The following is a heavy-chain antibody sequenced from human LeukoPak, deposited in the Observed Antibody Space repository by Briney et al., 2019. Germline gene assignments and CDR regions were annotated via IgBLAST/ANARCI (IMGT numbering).Heavy chain of an antibody. J-gene: IGHJ4*02. CDR3: ACSPYYGSGSYFSG. V-gene: IGHV3-48*03. CDR1: GFTFSSYE. CDR2: ISSSGSTI. Sequence: GGSLRLSCAASGFTFSSYEMNWVRQAPGKGLEWVSYISSSGSTIYYADSVKGRFTISRDNAKNSLYLQMNSLRAEDTAVYYCACSPYYGSGSYFSGWGQGTLVTVSS. D-gene: IGHD3-10*01.